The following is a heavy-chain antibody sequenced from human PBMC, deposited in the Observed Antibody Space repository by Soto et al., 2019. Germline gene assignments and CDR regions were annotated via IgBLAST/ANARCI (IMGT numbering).Heavy chain of an antibody. D-gene: IGHD4-4*01. CDR2: INGDGSNT. J-gene: IGHJ6*02. V-gene: IGHV3-74*01. CDR1: GFTFSSYW. CDR3: ARGIQYRYGMDV. Sequence: EVQLVESVGGLVQPGGSLRLSCAAAGFTFSSYWMHWVRQAPGKGLVWVSRINGDGSNTFYADSVKGRFTISRDNAKNTVYLQMNSLRAEDTAVYYCARGIQYRYGMDVWGQGTTVTVSS.